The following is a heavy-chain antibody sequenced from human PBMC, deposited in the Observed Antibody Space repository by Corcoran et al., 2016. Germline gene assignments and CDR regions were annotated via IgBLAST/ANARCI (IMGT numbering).Heavy chain of an antibody. Sequence: QVQLVESGGGVVQPGRSLRLSCAASGFTFSSYGMHWVRQAPGKGLEWVAVISYDGSNKYYADSVKGRFTISRDNSKNTLYLQMNSLRAEDTAVYYCAKDQQWLGNPPDYWGQGTLVTVSS. D-gene: IGHD6-19*01. J-gene: IGHJ4*02. CDR1: GFTFSSYG. CDR3: AKDQQWLGNPPDY. CDR2: ISYDGSNK. V-gene: IGHV3-30*18.